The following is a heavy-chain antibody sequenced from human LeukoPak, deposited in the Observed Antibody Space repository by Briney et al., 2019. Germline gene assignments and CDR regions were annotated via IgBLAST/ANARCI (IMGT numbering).Heavy chain of an antibody. D-gene: IGHD6-13*01. Sequence: PSETLSLTCTVSGGSISSYYWSWIRQPPGKGLEWIGYIYYSGSTNYNPSLKSRVTISVDTSKDQFSLKLSSVTAADTAVYYCARGAAGTEFDYWGQGTLVTVSS. V-gene: IGHV4-59*01. CDR3: ARGAAGTEFDY. CDR1: GGSISSYY. CDR2: IYYSGST. J-gene: IGHJ4*02.